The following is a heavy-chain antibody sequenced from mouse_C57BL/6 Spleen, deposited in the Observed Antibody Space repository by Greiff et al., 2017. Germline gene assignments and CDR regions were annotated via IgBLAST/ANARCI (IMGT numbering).Heavy chain of an antibody. D-gene: IGHD1-1*01. Sequence: VQLQQSGPELVKPGASVKISCKASGYTFTDYYMNWVKQSHGKSLEWIGDINPNNGGTSYNQKFKGKATLTVDKSSSTAYMELRSLTSENSAVYYCARRLTTVVATDFDVWGTGTTVTVSS. CDR2: INPNNGGT. CDR1: GYTFTDYY. CDR3: ARRLTTVVATDFDV. J-gene: IGHJ1*03. V-gene: IGHV1-26*01.